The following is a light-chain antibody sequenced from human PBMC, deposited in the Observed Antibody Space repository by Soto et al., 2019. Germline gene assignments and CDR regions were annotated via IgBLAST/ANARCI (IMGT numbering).Light chain of an antibody. Sequence: EIVTTQSPATLSVSPGERATLSCRASQSVNSYLAWYQQKPGQAPRLLIYDASTRATGIPARFSGSGSGTEFTLTISSLQSEDFAVYYCQQYNNWPPLTFGGGTKVEIK. V-gene: IGKV3-15*01. CDR2: DAS. CDR3: QQYNNWPPLT. CDR1: QSVNSY. J-gene: IGKJ4*01.